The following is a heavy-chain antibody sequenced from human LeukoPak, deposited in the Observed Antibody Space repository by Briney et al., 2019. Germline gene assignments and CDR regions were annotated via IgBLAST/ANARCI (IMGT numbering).Heavy chain of an antibody. Sequence: PGGSLRLSCAASGFTFDDYVMHWVRQAPGKGLEWVSLISGDGGSTYYADSVKVRFTISRDNSKNSLYLQMNSLRTEDTALYYCAKDAMMHYDFSYNWFDPWGQGTLVTVSS. CDR1: GFTFDDYV. J-gene: IGHJ5*02. CDR2: ISGDGGST. V-gene: IGHV3-43*02. D-gene: IGHD3-3*01. CDR3: AKDAMMHYDFSYNWFDP.